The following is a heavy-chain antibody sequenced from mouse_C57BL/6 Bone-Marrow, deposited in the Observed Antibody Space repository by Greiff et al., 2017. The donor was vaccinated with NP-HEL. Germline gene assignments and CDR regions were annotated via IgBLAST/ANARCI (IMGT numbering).Heavy chain of an antibody. CDR3: ARDRYGSLFDY. J-gene: IGHJ2*01. V-gene: IGHV5-4*01. Sequence: EVNLVESGGGLVKPGGSLKLSCAASGFTFSSYAMSWVRQTPEKRLEWVATISAGGSYTYYPDNVKGRFTISRDTSKNNLYLQMSHLKSEDTAMYYCARDRYGSLFDYWGQGTTLTVSS. D-gene: IGHD1-1*01. CDR2: ISAGGSYT. CDR1: GFTFSSYA.